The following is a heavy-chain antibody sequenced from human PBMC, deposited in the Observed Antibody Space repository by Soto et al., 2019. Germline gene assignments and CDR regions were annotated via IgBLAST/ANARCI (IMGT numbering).Heavy chain of an antibody. CDR1: GFTFSSYG. D-gene: IGHD6-13*01. J-gene: IGHJ2*01. CDR3: AKDGRIAAAENWYFDL. V-gene: IGHV3-30*18. CDR2: ISYDGSNK. Sequence: QVQLVESGGGVVQPGRSLRLSCAASGFTFSSYGMHWVRQAPGKGLEWVAVISYDGSNKYYADSVKGRFTISRDNSKNTLYLQMNSLRAEDTAVYYCAKDGRIAAAENWYFDLWGRGTLVTFSS.